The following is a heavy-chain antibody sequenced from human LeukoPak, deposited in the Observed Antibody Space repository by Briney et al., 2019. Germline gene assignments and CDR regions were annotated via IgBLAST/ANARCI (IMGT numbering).Heavy chain of an antibody. Sequence: PGGSLRLSCEASGFTFSNYAMTWVRQAPGKGLEWVAVISYDGSNKYYADSVKGRFTISRDNSKNTLYLQMNSLRAEDTAVYYCARSHGVVVAPNPLDYWGQGTLVTVSS. CDR1: GFTFSNYA. J-gene: IGHJ4*02. CDR2: ISYDGSNK. CDR3: ARSHGVVVAPNPLDY. D-gene: IGHD3-22*01. V-gene: IGHV3-30-3*01.